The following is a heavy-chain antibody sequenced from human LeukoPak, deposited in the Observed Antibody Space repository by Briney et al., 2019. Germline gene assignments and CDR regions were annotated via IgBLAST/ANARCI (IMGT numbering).Heavy chain of an antibody. CDR1: GYTFTSYD. J-gene: IGHJ5*02. D-gene: IGHD4-23*01. Sequence: GASVKVSCKASGYTFTSYDINWVRQATGQGLEWMGWMNPNSGNTGYAQKFQGRVTMTRNTSISTAYMELRSLRSDDTAVYYCARDHSTVVGFDPWGQGTLVTVSS. V-gene: IGHV1-8*01. CDR2: MNPNSGNT. CDR3: ARDHSTVVGFDP.